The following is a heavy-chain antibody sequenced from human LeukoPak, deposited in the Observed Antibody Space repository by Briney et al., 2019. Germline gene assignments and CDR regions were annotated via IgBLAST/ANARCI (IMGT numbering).Heavy chain of an antibody. J-gene: IGHJ4*02. CDR2: ISFDGSEK. V-gene: IGHV3-30-3*01. CDR3: ARDQYDTWSRRGNFDS. CDR1: GFTFSRYA. D-gene: IGHD3/OR15-3a*01. Sequence: GGSLRLSCAASGFTFSRYAMHWVRQAPGKGLEWVAVISFDGSEKYNADSVKGRFTISRDNSKNTLYLRMNSLRAEDTAVYYCARDQYDTWSRRGNFDSWGQGTLVIVSS.